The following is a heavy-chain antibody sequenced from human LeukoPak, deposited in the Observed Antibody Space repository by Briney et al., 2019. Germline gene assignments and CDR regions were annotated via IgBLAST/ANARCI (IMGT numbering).Heavy chain of an antibody. CDR1: GFTFSSYA. J-gene: IGHJ4*02. CDR2: ISGSGRST. CDR3: ADNWNGY. V-gene: IGHV3-23*01. D-gene: IGHD1-20*01. Sequence: GGSLRLSCAASGFTFSSYAMSWVRQAPGKGLDWVSAISGSGRSTYYADSMKGRFTISRDNSKNTLYLQVNSLRAEDTAVYYCADNWNGYWGQGTLVTVSS.